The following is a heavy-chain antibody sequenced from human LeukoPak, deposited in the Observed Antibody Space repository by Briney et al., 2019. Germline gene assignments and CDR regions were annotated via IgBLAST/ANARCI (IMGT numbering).Heavy chain of an antibody. CDR3: ARGRRGDSSGYYYPFDY. Sequence: PGRSLRLSCAASGFTFSSYAMHWVRQAPGKGLEWVAFISDDGSNKYYADSVKGRFTISRDNSKNTLYLQMNSLRAEDTAVYYCARGRRGDSSGYYYPFDYWGQGTLVTVSS. J-gene: IGHJ4*02. D-gene: IGHD3-22*01. CDR2: ISDDGSNK. V-gene: IGHV3-30-3*01. CDR1: GFTFSSYA.